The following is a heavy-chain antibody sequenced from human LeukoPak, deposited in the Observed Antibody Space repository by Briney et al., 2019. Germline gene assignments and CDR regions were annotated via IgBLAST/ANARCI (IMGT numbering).Heavy chain of an antibody. CDR2: IKQDGSEK. CDR1: GFTFSSYE. CDR3: ASNYGGYWYFDL. D-gene: IGHD4-17*01. Sequence: GGSLRLSCAASGFTFSSYEMNWVRQAPGKGLEWVANIKQDGSEKYYVDSVKGRFTISRDNSKNTLYLQMNSLRAEDTAVYYCASNYGGYWYFDLWGRGTLVTVSS. V-gene: IGHV3-7*01. J-gene: IGHJ2*01.